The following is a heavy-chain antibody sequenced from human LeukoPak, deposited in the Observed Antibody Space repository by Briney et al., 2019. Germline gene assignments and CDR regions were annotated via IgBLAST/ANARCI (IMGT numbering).Heavy chain of an antibody. D-gene: IGHD3-22*01. V-gene: IGHV1-46*01. CDR2: INPSSGST. CDR1: GYTFTSYY. CDR3: ASFTGDYYDSSGYYQAEYFQH. J-gene: IGHJ1*01. Sequence: GASVKVSCKASGYTFTSYYMHWVRQAPGQGLEWMGIINPSSGSTSYAQKFQGRVTMTRDMSTSTVYMELSSLRSEDTAVYYCASFTGDYYDSSGYYQAEYFQHWGQGTLVTVSS.